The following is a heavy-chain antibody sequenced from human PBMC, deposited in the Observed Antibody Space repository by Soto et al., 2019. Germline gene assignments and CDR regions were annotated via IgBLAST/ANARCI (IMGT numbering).Heavy chain of an antibody. CDR2: ITPFSGDV. Sequence: SVKVSCKALGNTFTYRYLHWVRQAPGQALEWMGWITPFSGDVHYAQKFQERVTITRDRSIKTAYMQMSSLRSEDTDMYFCAGGGSGFGPFPWELPDHRGQGILVSLS. V-gene: IGHV1-45*02. CDR3: AGGGSGFGPFPWELPDH. D-gene: IGHD1-26*01. CDR1: GNTFTYRY. J-gene: IGHJ4*02.